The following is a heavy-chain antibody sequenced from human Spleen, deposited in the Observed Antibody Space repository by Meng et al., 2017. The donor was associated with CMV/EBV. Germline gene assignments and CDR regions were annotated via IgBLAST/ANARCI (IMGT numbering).Heavy chain of an antibody. CDR3: ARDRYYDSSGYYRLFDY. CDR1: GFTFSTYW. V-gene: IGHV3-74*01. Sequence: GGSLRLSCAASGFTFSTYWMHWVRQVPGRGLVWVSRINPDGSSTSYADSVKGRFAISRDNAKDTLYLQMNSLRAEDTAVYYCARDRYYDSSGYYRLFDYWGQGTLVTVSS. CDR2: INPDGSST. D-gene: IGHD3-22*01. J-gene: IGHJ4*02.